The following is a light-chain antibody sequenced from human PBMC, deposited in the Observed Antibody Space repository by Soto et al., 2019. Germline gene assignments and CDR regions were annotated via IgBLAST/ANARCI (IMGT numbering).Light chain of an antibody. J-gene: IGKJ4*01. CDR3: QQYNSYLLT. CDR1: QSISSW. V-gene: IGKV1-5*03. Sequence: DIQMTQSPSTLSASVGDRVTITCRASQSISSWLAWYQQKPGKAPKLLIYKASSIESGVPPRFSGSGSGTEFTLTISSLQPDDFATDYCQQYNSYLLTFGGGTKVEIK. CDR2: KAS.